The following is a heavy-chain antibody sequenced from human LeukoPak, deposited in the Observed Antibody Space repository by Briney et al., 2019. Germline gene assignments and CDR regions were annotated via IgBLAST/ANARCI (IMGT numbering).Heavy chain of an antibody. CDR3: AKDPLDGYNYVY. D-gene: IGHD5-24*01. CDR1: GFTFSSYA. Sequence: GGSLRLSCAASGFTFSSYAMSWVRQAPGKGLEWVSAISGSGGSTYYADSVKGRSTISRDNSKNTLYLQMNSLRAEHTAVYYCAKDPLDGYNYVYWGQGTLVTVSS. J-gene: IGHJ4*02. CDR2: ISGSGGST. V-gene: IGHV3-23*01.